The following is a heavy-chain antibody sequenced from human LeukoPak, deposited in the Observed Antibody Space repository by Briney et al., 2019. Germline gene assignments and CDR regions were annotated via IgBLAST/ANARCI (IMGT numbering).Heavy chain of an antibody. D-gene: IGHD2-2*01. CDR2: ISSSSSTI. CDR3: ARARWGIVVVPAGKSGASYGMDV. J-gene: IGHJ6*02. V-gene: IGHV3-48*02. CDR1: GFTFSSYS. Sequence: GGSLRLSCAASGFTFSSYSMNWVRQAPGKGLEWVSYISSSSSTIYYADSVKGRFTISRDNAKNSLYLQMNSLRDEDTAVYYCARARWGIVVVPAGKSGASYGMDVWGQGTTVTVSS.